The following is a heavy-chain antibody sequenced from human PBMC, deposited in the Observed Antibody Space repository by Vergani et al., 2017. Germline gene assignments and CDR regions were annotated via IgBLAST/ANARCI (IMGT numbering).Heavy chain of an antibody. CDR2: IIPSLATT. V-gene: IGHV1-69*11. J-gene: IGHJ4*02. Sequence: QVQLVQSGAEVKKPGASVKVSCKASGYTFSTYGISWVRQAPGQGLEWMGSIIPSLATTIYAQKFQGRVTITADESTSTAYMELSSLKSEDTAVFYCARATCSGGSCYRGFDYWGQGTLVTVSS. CDR3: ARATCSGGSCYRGFDY. CDR1: GYTFSTYG. D-gene: IGHD2-15*01.